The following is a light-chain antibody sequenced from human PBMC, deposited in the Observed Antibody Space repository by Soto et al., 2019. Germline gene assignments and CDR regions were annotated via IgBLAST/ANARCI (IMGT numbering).Light chain of an antibody. CDR3: QQRSNWPPIT. CDR2: DAS. CDR1: QSVSSY. Sequence: IVLTQSPATLSLSPVERASLSCIASQSVSSYLAWYQQKPGQAPRLLIYDASNRATGIPARFSGSGSGTDFTLTISSLEPEDFAVYYCQQRSNWPPITFGQGTRLEIK. J-gene: IGKJ5*01. V-gene: IGKV3-11*01.